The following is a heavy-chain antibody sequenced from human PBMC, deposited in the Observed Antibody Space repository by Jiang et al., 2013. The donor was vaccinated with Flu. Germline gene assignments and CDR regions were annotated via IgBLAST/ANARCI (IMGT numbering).Heavy chain of an antibody. Sequence: GPGLVKPSQTLSLTCTVSGGPIGTGGYYWSWIRQHPGKGLEWIGYNSYDGGTYYSPSLKSRLTISLDTSKNQVSLNLNSVTSADTAVYYCVADRGYSGFDLHYFDFVGPGNPGH. CDR1: GGPIGTGGYY. CDR2: NSYDGGT. CDR3: VADRGYSGFDLHYFDF. J-gene: IGHJ4*02. D-gene: IGHD5-12*01. V-gene: IGHV4-31*03.